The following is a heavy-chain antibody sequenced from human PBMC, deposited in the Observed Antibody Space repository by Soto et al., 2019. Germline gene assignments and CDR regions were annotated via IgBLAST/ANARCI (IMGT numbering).Heavy chain of an antibody. V-gene: IGHV3-23*01. CDR3: AKDAVSRDGVWLAHD. CDR1: GFSFSDYA. CDR2: LYGSGGGI. D-gene: IGHD5-12*01. J-gene: IGHJ1*01. Sequence: VQLLESGGGLVQPGGSPRLSCAASGFSFSDYAMIWVRQAPGKGLEWVSGLYGSGGGIHYADSVKGRFTISRDNYANSVYLQMNSLRVEDTAIYYCAKDAVSRDGVWLAHDWGQGTVVTVSS.